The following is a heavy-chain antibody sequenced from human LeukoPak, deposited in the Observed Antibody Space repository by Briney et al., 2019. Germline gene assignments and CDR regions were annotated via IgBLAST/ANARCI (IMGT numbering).Heavy chain of an antibody. J-gene: IGHJ6*02. D-gene: IGHD4-17*01. CDR1: GFVFSSYA. V-gene: IGHV3-30-3*01. CDR2: ISYDGSNK. Sequence: GGSLRLSCAASGFVFSSYAMHWVRQAPGKGLEWVAVISYDGSNKYYADSVKGRFTISRDNSKNTLYLQMNSLRAEDTAVYYCARGGYGDYSSYYYGMDVWGQGTTVTVSS. CDR3: ARGGYGDYSSYYYGMDV.